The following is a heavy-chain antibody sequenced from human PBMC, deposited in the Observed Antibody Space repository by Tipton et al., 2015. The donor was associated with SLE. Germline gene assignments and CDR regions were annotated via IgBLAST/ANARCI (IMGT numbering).Heavy chain of an antibody. CDR3: QRPVGYFSSTSCYPRDYYYSYMDV. D-gene: IGHD2-2*01. J-gene: IGHJ6*03. V-gene: IGHV1-18*01. CDR2: ISAYNGNT. Sequence: QLVQSGAEVKKPGASVKVSCKASGYTFTSYGISWVRQAPGQGLEWMGWISAYNGNTNYAQKLQGRATMTTDTSTSTAYMELRSLRPDATAVYYCQRPVGYFSSTSCYPRDYYYSYMDVWGKGPTVTVS. CDR1: GYTFTSYG.